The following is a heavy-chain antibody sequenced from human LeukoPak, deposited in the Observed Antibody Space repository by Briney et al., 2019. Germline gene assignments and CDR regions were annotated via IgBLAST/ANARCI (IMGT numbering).Heavy chain of an antibody. Sequence: ASVKVSCKASGYTFTGYYMHWVRQAPGQGLEWMGWINPNSGGTNYAQKFQGWVTMTRDTSISTAYMELSRLRSDDTAVYYCARGIAVAGQAWYFDYWGQGTLVTVSS. CDR2: INPNSGGT. CDR3: ARGIAVAGQAWYFDY. D-gene: IGHD6-19*01. J-gene: IGHJ4*02. V-gene: IGHV1-2*04. CDR1: GYTFTGYY.